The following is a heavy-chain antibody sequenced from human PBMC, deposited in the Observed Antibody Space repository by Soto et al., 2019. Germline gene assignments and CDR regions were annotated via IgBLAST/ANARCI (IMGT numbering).Heavy chain of an antibody. CDR3: ASELRNYEDVVGSDY. J-gene: IGHJ4*02. CDR2: IYHSGST. V-gene: IGHV4-4*02. D-gene: IGHD2-21*01. CDR1: GGSISSSNW. Sequence: PSETLSLTCAVSGGSISSSNWWSWVRQPPGKGLEWIGEIYHSGSTNYNPSLKSRVTISVDKSKNQFSLKLSSVTAADTAVYYCASELRNYEDVVGSDYWGQGTLVTVSS.